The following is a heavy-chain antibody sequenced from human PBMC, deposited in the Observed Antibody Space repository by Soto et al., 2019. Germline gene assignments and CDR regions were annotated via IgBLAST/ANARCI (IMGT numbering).Heavy chain of an antibody. V-gene: IGHV3-23*01. CDR1: GFNVGSFA. D-gene: IGHD1-20*01. J-gene: IGHJ4*02. CDR2: ISVSDAFI. CDR3: TRETVAGITGLDY. Sequence: GGSLRLSCAASGFNVGSFAVNWVRQAPGKGLEWVSGISVSDAFIYYADSVRGRFSISRDASENILYLQMNSLRVDDTALYYCTRETVAGITGLDYWGPGTLVTVSS.